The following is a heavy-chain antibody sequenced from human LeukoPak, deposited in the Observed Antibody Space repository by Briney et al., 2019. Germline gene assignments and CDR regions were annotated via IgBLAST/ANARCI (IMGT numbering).Heavy chain of an antibody. CDR2: INHSGST. J-gene: IGHJ3*01. D-gene: IGHD6-13*01. CDR3: ARGPSKSPQYSSSWYGARRGL. V-gene: IGHV4-34*01. Sequence: PSETLSLTCAVYGGSFSGYYWSWIRQPPGKGLEWIGEINHSGSTNYNPSLKSRVTISVDTSKNQFSLKLSSVTAADTAVYYCARGPSKSPQYSSSWYGARRGLWGQGTMVTVSS. CDR1: GGSFSGYY.